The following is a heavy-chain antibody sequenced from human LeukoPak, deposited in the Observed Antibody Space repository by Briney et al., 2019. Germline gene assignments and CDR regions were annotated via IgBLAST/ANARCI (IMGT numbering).Heavy chain of an antibody. J-gene: IGHJ4*02. D-gene: IGHD3-22*01. CDR2: ISYDGSNK. CDR1: GFTFSSYA. V-gene: IGHV3-30-3*01. Sequence: GGSLRLSCAASGFTFSSYAMHWVRQAPGKGLEWVAVISYDGSNKYYADSVKGRFTISRDNSKNTLYLQMNSLRAEDTAVYYCARDHYDSSGYLRYWGQGTLVTVSS. CDR3: ARDHYDSSGYLRY.